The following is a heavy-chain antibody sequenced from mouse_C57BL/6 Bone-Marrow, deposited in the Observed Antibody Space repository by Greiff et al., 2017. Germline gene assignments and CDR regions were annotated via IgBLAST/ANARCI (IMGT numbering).Heavy chain of an antibody. CDR2: IDPEDGDT. Sequence: VQLKESGAELVRPGASVKLSCTASGFNIKDYYMHWVKQRPEQGLEWIGRIDPEDGDTEYAPKFQGKATLTADTSSNTAYLQLSSLTSEDTAVYYCTTIHYYGSSYTWCAYWGQGTLVTVSA. CDR3: TTIHYYGSSYTWCAY. V-gene: IGHV14-1*01. CDR1: GFNIKDYY. D-gene: IGHD1-1*01. J-gene: IGHJ3*01.